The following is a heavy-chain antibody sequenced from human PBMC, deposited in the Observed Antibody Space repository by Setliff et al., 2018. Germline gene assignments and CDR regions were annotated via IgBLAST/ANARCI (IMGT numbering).Heavy chain of an antibody. J-gene: IGHJ6*03. CDR3: ARHIAGYADGHYTATYSYYYMDV. V-gene: IGHV5-51*01. D-gene: IGHD4-17*01. CDR2: IYPGDSDI. CDR1: GYTFTQKW. Sequence: GESLKISCKGSGYTFTQKWIGWVRQMPGKGLEWMGVIYPGDSDIRYSPSFQGQVTISADKSLNTAYLQWSSLKASDTATYYCARHIAGYADGHYTATYSYYYMDVWGQGTKVTVSS.